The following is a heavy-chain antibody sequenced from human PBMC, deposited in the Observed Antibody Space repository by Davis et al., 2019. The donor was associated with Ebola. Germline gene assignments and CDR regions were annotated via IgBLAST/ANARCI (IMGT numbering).Heavy chain of an antibody. D-gene: IGHD5-24*01. CDR3: ARGRLQFRY. CDR2: ISSSSSYI. J-gene: IGHJ4*02. CDR1: GFTFSSYS. V-gene: IGHV3-21*01. Sequence: GESLKISCAASGFTFSSYSMNWVRQAPGKGLEWVSSISSSSSYIYYADSVKGRFTISRDNAKNSLYLQMNSLRAEDTAVYYCARGRLQFRYWGQGTLVTVSS.